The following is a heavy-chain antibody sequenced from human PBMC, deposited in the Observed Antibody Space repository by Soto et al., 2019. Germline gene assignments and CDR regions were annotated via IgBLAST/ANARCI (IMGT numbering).Heavy chain of an antibody. J-gene: IGHJ5*02. CDR2: ITSSGAA. CDR1: GFPFNNYA. CDR3: AKGESSVSARDFDP. D-gene: IGHD3-22*01. V-gene: IGHV3-23*01. Sequence: GGSLSLSCEASGFPFNNYAIAWVRQAPGKGLEWVSGITSSGAAYYADSVKGRFTISRDNSKNTLYLQMNSLRAEDTAVYYCAKGESSVSARDFDPWGQGTLVTVSS.